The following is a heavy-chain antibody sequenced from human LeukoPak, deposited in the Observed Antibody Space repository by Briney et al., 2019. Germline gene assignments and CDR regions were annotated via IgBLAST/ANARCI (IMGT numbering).Heavy chain of an antibody. D-gene: IGHD2-15*01. V-gene: IGHV1-69*04. CDR2: IIPILGIA. Sequence: SVKVSCKASGGTFSSYAISWVRQAPGQGLEWMGRIIPILGIANYAQKFQGRVTMTRDTSTSTVYMELSSLRSEDTAVYYCARVRNSDCSGGSCYSWFDPWGQGTLVTVSS. CDR3: ARVRNSDCSGGSCYSWFDP. CDR1: GGTFSSYA. J-gene: IGHJ5*02.